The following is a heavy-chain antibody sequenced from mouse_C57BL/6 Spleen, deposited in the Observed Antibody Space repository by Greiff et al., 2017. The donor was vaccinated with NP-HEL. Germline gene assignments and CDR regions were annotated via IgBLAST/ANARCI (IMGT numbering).Heavy chain of an antibody. CDR1: GFSLTSYA. V-gene: IGHV2-9-1*01. D-gene: IGHD2-2*01. CDR3: ARNGYDEGGYYAMDY. CDR2: IWTGGGT. J-gene: IGHJ4*01. Sequence: VQLQQSGPGLVAPSQSLSITCTVSGFSLTSYAISWVRQPPGKGLEWLGVIWTGGGTNYNSALKSRLSISKDNSNSQVFLKMNSLQTDDTARYYCARNGYDEGGYYAMDYWGQGTSVTVSS.